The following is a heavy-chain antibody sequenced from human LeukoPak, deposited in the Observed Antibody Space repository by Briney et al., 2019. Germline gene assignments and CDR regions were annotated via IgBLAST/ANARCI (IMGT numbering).Heavy chain of an antibody. D-gene: IGHD3-10*01. CDR3: ARDLGYYGSGSYWGAFDI. V-gene: IGHV1-69*05. CDR1: GGTFSGYA. Sequence: VASVKVSCKASGGTFSGYAISWVRQAPGQGLEWMGGIIPIFGTANYAQKFQGRVTITTDESTSTAYMELSSLRSEDTAVYYCARDLGYYGSGSYWGAFDIWGQGTMVTVSS. J-gene: IGHJ3*02. CDR2: IIPIFGTA.